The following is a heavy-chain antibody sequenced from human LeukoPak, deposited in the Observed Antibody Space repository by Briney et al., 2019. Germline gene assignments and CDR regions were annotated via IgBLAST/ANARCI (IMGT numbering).Heavy chain of an antibody. CDR1: GFAFSDYY. D-gene: IGHD4-23*01. CDR3: ARDRGNSDPGDWFDS. V-gene: IGHV3-11*01. J-gene: IGHJ5*01. Sequence: GGSLRLSCAASGFAFSDYYMSWIRQAPGKGLEWVSYISGSGSTVYYAASVRGRFTISRDNAKNSLFLQMNSLRAEDTAVYYCARDRGNSDPGDWFDSWGQGTLVTVSS. CDR2: ISGSGSTV.